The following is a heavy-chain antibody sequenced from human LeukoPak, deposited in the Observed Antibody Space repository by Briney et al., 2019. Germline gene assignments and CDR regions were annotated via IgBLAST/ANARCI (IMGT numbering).Heavy chain of an antibody. V-gene: IGHV3-48*01. J-gene: IGHJ6*03. Sequence: PGGSLRLSCAASGFTFSSYSMNWVRQAPGKGLEWVSGISWNSGSIGYADSVKGRFTIFRDNAKSSLYLQMNSLRAEDTAVYYCARRLEWYQGGYYYYYMDVWGEGTSVTVSS. D-gene: IGHD3-3*01. CDR1: GFTFSSYS. CDR2: ISWNSGSI. CDR3: ARRLEWYQGGYYYYYMDV.